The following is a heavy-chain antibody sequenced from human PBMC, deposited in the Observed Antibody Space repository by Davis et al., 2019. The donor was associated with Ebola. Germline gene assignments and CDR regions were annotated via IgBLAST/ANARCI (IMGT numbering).Heavy chain of an antibody. CDR3: ARGRFFWFDP. CDR2: IIPILGIA. D-gene: IGHD2/OR15-2a*01. V-gene: IGHV1-8*02. CDR1: GYTFTSYA. J-gene: IGHJ5*02. Sequence: ASVKVSCKASGYTFTSYAMNWVRQAPGQGLEWMGRIIPILGIANYAQKFQGRVTMTRNTSISTAYMELSSLRSEDTAVYYCARGRFFWFDPWGQGTLVTVSS.